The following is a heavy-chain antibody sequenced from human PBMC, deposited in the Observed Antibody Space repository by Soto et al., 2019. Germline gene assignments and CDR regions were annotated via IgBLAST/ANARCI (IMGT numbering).Heavy chain of an antibody. D-gene: IGHD6-13*01. Sequence: SETLSLTCTVSGGSISSYYWSWIRQPPGKGLEWIGYIYYSGSTNYNPSLKSRVTISVDTSKNQFSLKLSSVTAADTAVYYCARRKLGLYYYYYMDVWGKGTTVTVSS. CDR3: ARRKLGLYYYYYMDV. CDR1: GGSISSYY. J-gene: IGHJ6*03. V-gene: IGHV4-59*08. CDR2: IYYSGST.